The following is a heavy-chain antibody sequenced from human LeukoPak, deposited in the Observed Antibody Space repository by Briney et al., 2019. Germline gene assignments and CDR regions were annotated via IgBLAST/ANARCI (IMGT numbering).Heavy chain of an antibody. D-gene: IGHD3-3*01. CDR2: IFHSGIT. CDR3: ARAFRGIFGVFEALDI. Sequence: SETLSLTCAVSGGSISSTNWWNWVRQPPGKGLEWIGEIFHSGITNYNPSLKSRVTISVDKTKNQFSLKLTSVTAADTAVYYCARAFRGIFGVFEALDIWGQGTMVTVSS. V-gene: IGHV4-4*02. CDR1: GGSISSTNW. J-gene: IGHJ3*02.